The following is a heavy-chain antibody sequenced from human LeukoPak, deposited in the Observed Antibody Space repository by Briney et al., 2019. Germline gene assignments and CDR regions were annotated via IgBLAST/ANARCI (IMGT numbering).Heavy chain of an antibody. CDR1: GFTFSSYW. D-gene: IGHD3-9*01. V-gene: IGHV3-7*01. CDR2: IKQDGSEK. CDR3: ARVNVLRYFDWLFYPYYFDY. Sequence: PGRSLRLSCAASGFTFSSYWMSWVRQAPGKGLEWVANIKQDGSEKYYVDSVKGRFTISRDNAKNSLYLQMNSLRAEDTAVYYCARVNVLRYFDWLFYPYYFDYWGQGTLVTVSS. J-gene: IGHJ4*02.